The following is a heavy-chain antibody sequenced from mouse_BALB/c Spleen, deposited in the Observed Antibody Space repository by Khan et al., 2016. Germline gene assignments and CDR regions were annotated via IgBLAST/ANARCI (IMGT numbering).Heavy chain of an antibody. D-gene: IGHD2-3*01. CDR1: GFIFSSYT. Sequence: EVELVESGGGLVKPGGSLKLSCAASGFIFSSYTMSWVRQTPEKRLEWVATISSGGSYIYYPDSVKGRFTISRDKAKNTLYLQMSSLKSEATAMSYCTHFYACYYEFAYWGQGTLVPASA. CDR3: THFYACYYEFAY. V-gene: IGHV5-6-4*01. CDR2: ISSGGSYI. J-gene: IGHJ3*01.